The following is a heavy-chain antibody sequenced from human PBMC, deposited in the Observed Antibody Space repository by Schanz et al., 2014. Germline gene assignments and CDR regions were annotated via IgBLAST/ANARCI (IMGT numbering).Heavy chain of an antibody. CDR3: ARNRGSGGQNWYFDL. V-gene: IGHV3-23*04. CDR2: ISASGGDT. Sequence: VQLVESGGGVVQPGRSLRLSCAASGFTFSTDAMSWVRQAPGKGLEWLSVISASGGDTYYADSVKGRFTISRDNSKNTLYLQMNSLRADDTAVYYCARNRGSGGQNWYFDLWGRGTLVTVSS. CDR1: GFTFSTDA. D-gene: IGHD1-26*01. J-gene: IGHJ2*01.